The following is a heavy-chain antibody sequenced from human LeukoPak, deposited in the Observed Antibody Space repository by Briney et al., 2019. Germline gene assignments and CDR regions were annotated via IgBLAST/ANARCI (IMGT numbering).Heavy chain of an antibody. CDR1: GYTFTGYY. D-gene: IGHD3-22*01. CDR3: ASPTRDGSGYYDY. Sequence: ASVKVSCKASGYTFTGYYMHWVRQAPGQGLEWMGWINPNSGGTNYAQKFQGRVTMTRDTSISTAYMELSRLRSEDTAVYYCASPTRDGSGYYDYWGQGTLVTVSS. CDR2: INPNSGGT. V-gene: IGHV1-2*02. J-gene: IGHJ4*02.